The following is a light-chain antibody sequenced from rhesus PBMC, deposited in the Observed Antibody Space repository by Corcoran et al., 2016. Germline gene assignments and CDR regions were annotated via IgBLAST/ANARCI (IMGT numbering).Light chain of an antibody. J-gene: IGKJ2*01. V-gene: IGKV1-44*02. CDR3: QQHNSHPPYG. CDR2: AAS. Sequence: GDRVTITCRASQTISSYLAWYQQKPGKVPKLLIYAASSLESGVPSRFSGSGSGTEFTLTISSLQPEDFATYYCQQHNSHPPYGFGQGTKVEIK. CDR1: QTISSY.